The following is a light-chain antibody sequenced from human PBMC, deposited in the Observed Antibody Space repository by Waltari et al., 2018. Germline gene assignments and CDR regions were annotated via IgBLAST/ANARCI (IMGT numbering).Light chain of an antibody. V-gene: IGKV2-30*01. CDR1: QSLLYSDGNTY. CDR3: MQGTHWPT. CDR2: KVS. Sequence: DVVMTQSPLSLPVTLGQPASISCRSSQSLLYSDGNTYLHWFQQRPGQSPRRLIYKVSNRDSGVPDRFSGSGSGTDFTLKISRVEAEDVGVYYCMQGTHWPTFGQGTKVEI. J-gene: IGKJ1*01.